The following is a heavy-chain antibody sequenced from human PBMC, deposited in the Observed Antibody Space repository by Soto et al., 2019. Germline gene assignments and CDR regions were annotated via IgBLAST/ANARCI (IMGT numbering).Heavy chain of an antibody. Sequence: QVQLQQWGAGLLKPSETLSLTCAVYGGSFSGYYWSWIRQPPGKGLEWIGEINDSGSTNYNPSLKRRVSISVDTPKNQFSLKLSSVTAADTAVYYCARGHRYYDILTGYSANYYFDYWGQGTLVTVSS. J-gene: IGHJ4*02. CDR3: ARGHRYYDILTGYSANYYFDY. V-gene: IGHV4-34*01. D-gene: IGHD3-9*01. CDR1: GGSFSGYY. CDR2: INDSGST.